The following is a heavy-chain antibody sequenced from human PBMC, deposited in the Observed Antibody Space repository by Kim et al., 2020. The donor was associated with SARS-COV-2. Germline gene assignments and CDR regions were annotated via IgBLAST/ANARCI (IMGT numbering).Heavy chain of an antibody. V-gene: IGHV3-21*01. CDR1: GFTFSSYS. Sequence: GGSLRLSCAASGFTFSSYSMNWVRQAPGKGLEWVSSISSSSSYIYYADSVKGRFTISRDNAKNSLYLQMNSLRAEDTAVYYCARDHSWFGELLADYYYYGMDVWGQGTTVTVSS. D-gene: IGHD3-10*01. CDR2: ISSSSSYI. CDR3: ARDHSWFGELLADYYYYGMDV. J-gene: IGHJ6*02.